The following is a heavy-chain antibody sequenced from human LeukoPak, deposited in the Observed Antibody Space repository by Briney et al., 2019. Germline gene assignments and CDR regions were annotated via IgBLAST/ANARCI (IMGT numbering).Heavy chain of an antibody. J-gene: IGHJ4*02. CDR3: ARVGAAFDY. CDR2: IIPIFGTA. D-gene: IGHD3-3*01. Sequence: SVKVSCKASGYTFTGYYMHWVRQAPGQGLEWMGGIIPIFGTANYAQKFQGRVTITADESTSTAYMELSSLRSEDTAVYYCARVGAAFDYWGQGTLVTVSS. CDR1: GYTFTGYY. V-gene: IGHV1-69*13.